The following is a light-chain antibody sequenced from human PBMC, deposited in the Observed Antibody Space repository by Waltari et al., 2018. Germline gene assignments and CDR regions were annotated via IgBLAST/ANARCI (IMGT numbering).Light chain of an antibody. V-gene: IGLV1-40*01. CDR1: SSNIGAGYD. CDR3: QSYDSSLSGSV. J-gene: IGLJ2*01. CDR2: ATN. Sequence: QSVLTQPPSVSGAPGQRVTISCTGSSSNIGAGYDVHWYQQLPGTAPKLLIYATNTRPAGVPARFSGSKSGTSASLAITGLQAEDEADYYCQSYDSSLSGSVFGGGTKLTVL.